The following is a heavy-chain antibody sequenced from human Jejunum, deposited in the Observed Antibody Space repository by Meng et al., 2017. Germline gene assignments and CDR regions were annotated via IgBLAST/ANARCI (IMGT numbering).Heavy chain of an antibody. CDR3: ASWRYDH. V-gene: IGHV6-1*01. J-gene: IGHJ4*02. Sequence: QVQLQQTGPGLVKPSPTLSLTCAISGDSVSSNSAAWNWIRQSPSRGLEWLGRTYYRSKWYNQYAVHVRSRITINPDTSKNQFSLHLDSVTPEDTAVYYCASWRYDHWGQGTLVTVSS. CDR2: TYYRSKWYN. D-gene: IGHD1-1*01. CDR1: GDSVSSNSAA.